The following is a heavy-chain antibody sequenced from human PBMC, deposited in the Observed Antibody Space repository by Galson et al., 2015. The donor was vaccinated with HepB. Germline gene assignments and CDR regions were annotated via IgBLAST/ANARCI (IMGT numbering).Heavy chain of an antibody. V-gene: IGHV3-30*18. CDR3: AKDLPRGTGTYYRTYYYYYMDV. CDR2: VSYDGNNK. CDR1: GFTFSDYG. D-gene: IGHD1-26*01. Sequence: SLRLSCAASGFTFSDYGTHWVRQGPGRGLEWLAVVSYDGNNKYYADSVKGRFTISRDSSKNTLYLQMNSLRAEDTAVYYCAKDLPRGTGTYYRTYYYYYMDVWGKGTTVTVSS. J-gene: IGHJ6*03.